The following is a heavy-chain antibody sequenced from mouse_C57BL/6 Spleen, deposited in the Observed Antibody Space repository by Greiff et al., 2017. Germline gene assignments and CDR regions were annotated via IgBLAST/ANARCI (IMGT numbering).Heavy chain of an antibody. D-gene: IGHD2-3*01. V-gene: IGHV1-82*01. CDR1: GYAFSSSW. Sequence: VQLQQSGPELVKPGASVKISCKASGYAFSSSWMNWVKQRPGKGLEWIGRIYPGDGDTNYNGKFKGKATLTADKSSSTAYMQPSSLTSEDSAVYVCARDDGYYLDYWGQGTTLTVSS. J-gene: IGHJ2*01. CDR2: IYPGDGDT. CDR3: ARDDGYYLDY.